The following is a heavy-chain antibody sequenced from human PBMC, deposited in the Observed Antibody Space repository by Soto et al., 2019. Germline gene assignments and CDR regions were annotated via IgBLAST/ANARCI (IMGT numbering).Heavy chain of an antibody. V-gene: IGHV3-33*01. D-gene: IGHD3-9*01. CDR2: IWYDGSNK. CDR3: ARGNYDILTGVPNPNFDY. CDR1: GFTFSSYG. J-gene: IGHJ4*02. Sequence: PGGSMRLSCAAFGFTFSSYGMNWVRQAPGKGLEWVAVIWYDGSNKYYADSVKGRFTISRDNSKNTLYLQMNSLRAEDTAVYYCARGNYDILTGVPNPNFDYWGQGTLVTVSS.